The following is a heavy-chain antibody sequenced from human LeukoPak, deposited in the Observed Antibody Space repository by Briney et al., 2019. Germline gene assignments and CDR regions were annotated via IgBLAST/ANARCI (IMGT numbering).Heavy chain of an antibody. J-gene: IGHJ6*03. D-gene: IGHD3-10*01. CDR3: ANRELNYYYYYMDV. V-gene: IGHV3-48*03. Sequence: GGSLRLSCAASGFTFSSYEMNWVRQAPGKGLEWVSYISSSGSTIYYADSVKGRFTISRDNAKNSLYLQMNSLRAEDTAVYYCANRELNYYYYYMDVWGKGTTVTVSS. CDR2: ISSSGSTI. CDR1: GFTFSSYE.